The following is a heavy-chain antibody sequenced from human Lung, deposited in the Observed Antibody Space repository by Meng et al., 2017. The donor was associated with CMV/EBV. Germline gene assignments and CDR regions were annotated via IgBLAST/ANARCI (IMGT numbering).Heavy chain of an antibody. J-gene: IGHJ4*02. CDR2: IKQDGSEK. CDR3: ARDPSGGSYHCDY. D-gene: IGHD1-26*01. Sequence: ETLSLTCAASGFTFSSYWMNWVRQAPGKGLEWVANIKQDGSEKYYVDSVKGRFTISRDNAKNSLYLQMNSLRAEDTAVYYCARDPSGGSYHCDYWGQGTXVTVSS. CDR1: GFTFSSYW. V-gene: IGHV3-7*01.